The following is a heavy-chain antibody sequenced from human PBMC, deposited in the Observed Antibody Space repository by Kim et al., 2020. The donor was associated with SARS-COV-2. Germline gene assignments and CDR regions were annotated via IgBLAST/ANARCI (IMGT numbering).Heavy chain of an antibody. J-gene: IGHJ6*02. CDR1: GFTFSSYS. Sequence: GGSLRLSCAASGFTFSSYSMNWVRQAPGKGLEWVSSISSSSSYIYYADSVKGRFTISRDNAKNSLYLQMNSLRAEDTAVYYCAREVVTIFGVALRNGMDVWGQGTTITVSS. CDR3: AREVVTIFGVALRNGMDV. D-gene: IGHD3-3*01. V-gene: IGHV3-21*01. CDR2: ISSSSSYI.